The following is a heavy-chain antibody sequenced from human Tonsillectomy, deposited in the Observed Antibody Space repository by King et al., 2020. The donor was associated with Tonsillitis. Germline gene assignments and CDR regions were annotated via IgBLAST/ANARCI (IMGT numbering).Heavy chain of an antibody. CDR3: ARDGYYYDSSGYYLYGMDV. CDR2: ISAYNGNT. J-gene: IGHJ6*02. D-gene: IGHD3-22*01. V-gene: IGHV1-18*01. CDR1: GYTFTSYG. Sequence: QLVQSGAEVKKPGASVKVSCKASGYTFTSYGISWVRQAPGQGLEWRGWISAYNGNTNYAQKLQGRVTMTTDTSTSTAYMELRSLRSDDTAVYYCARDGYYYDSSGYYLYGMDVWGQGTTVTVSS.